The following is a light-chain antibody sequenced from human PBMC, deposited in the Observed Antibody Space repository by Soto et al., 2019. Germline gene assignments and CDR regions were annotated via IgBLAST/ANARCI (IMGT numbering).Light chain of an antibody. CDR2: DAS. Sequence: QLNQSPFLLFASVRGRITNNLRGRSGHYHYLAWYQQRPGKAPKFLIYDASTLQSGVPSRFSGSGSGTEFTLTISSLEPEDFGTYYCHQLNDYPYTFGQGTKLEIK. CDR3: HQLNDYPYT. J-gene: IGKJ2*01. V-gene: IGKV1-9*01. CDR1: GHYHY.